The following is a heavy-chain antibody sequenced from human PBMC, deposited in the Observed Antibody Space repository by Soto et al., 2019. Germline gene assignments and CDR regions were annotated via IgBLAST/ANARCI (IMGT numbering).Heavy chain of an antibody. D-gene: IGHD6-25*01. Sequence: SETLSLTCTVSGGSISSYYWSWIRQPAGKGLEWMGYIYYSGTTNYNPSLKSRVTISVDTSKNQFSLKLSSVTAADTAVYYCARGAAYFEYWGQGTLVTGSS. CDR3: ARGAAYFEY. V-gene: IGHV4-59*01. J-gene: IGHJ4*02. CDR2: IYYSGTT. CDR1: GGSISSYY.